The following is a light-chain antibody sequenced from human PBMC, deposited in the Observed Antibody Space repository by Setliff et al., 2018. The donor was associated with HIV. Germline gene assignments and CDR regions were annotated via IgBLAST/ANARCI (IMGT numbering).Light chain of an antibody. CDR2: GNR. Sequence: VLTQPPSVSGAPGQRVTIPCTGSSSNIGAGYDVHWYQQLPGTSPKLLIYGNRNRPSGVPDRFSGSKSGTSASLAITGLQAEDEADYYCQSYDSSLTGSNVFGTGTKVTVL. V-gene: IGLV1-40*01. CDR1: SSNIGAGYD. CDR3: QSYDSSLTGSNV. J-gene: IGLJ1*01.